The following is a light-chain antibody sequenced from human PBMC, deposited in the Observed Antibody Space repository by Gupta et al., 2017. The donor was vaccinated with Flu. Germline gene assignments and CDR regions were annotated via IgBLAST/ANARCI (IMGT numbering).Light chain of an antibody. CDR3: CSYAGSGTYYV. Sequence: SSDVGSYNLASWYQQYPGKAPKLMIYEGSKRPSGVSNRFSGSKSGNTASLTISGLQADDEADYYCCSYAGSGTYYVFGTGTKVTVL. J-gene: IGLJ1*01. V-gene: IGLV2-23*01. CDR2: EGS. CDR1: SSDVGSYNL.